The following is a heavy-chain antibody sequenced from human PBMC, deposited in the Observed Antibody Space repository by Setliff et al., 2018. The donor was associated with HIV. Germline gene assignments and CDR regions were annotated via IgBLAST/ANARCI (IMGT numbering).Heavy chain of an antibody. V-gene: IGHV3-7*01. CDR1: GFIFSSYW. CDR3: ASSNVVVVTASVSDAFDI. Sequence: AGGSLRLSCEASGFIFSSYWMSWVRQAPGKGLEWVANIKQDGSEKYYVDSVKGRFTISRDNAKNTLVLQMNSLRAEDTAVYYCASSNVVVVTASVSDAFDIWGQGTMVT. J-gene: IGHJ3*02. D-gene: IGHD2-21*02. CDR2: IKQDGSEK.